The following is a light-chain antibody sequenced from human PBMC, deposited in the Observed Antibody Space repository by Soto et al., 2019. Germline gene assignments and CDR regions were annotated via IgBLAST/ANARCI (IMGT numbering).Light chain of an antibody. J-gene: IGKJ2*01. CDR2: EAS. Sequence: EVVLTQSPATLSLSPGESATLSCRASQSVGNYLAWFQQKPGQAPRLLIYEASNRATGISDRFSGSGSGTDFALTITALEPEDFAVYYCQHRSNWPPVYTFGQGTKLEIK. CDR1: QSVGNY. CDR3: QHRSNWPPVYT. V-gene: IGKV3-11*01.